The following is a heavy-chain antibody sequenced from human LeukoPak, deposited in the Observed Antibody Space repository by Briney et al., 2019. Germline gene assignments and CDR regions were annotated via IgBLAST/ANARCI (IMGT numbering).Heavy chain of an antibody. V-gene: IGHV4-4*02. CDR3: ARAGHIRAAFFDY. Sequence: SGTLSLTCAVSGGSISSSNWWSWVRQPPGKGLEWIGEIYHSGSTNYNPSLKSRVTISVDKSKSQFSLKLSSVTAADTAVYYCARAGHIRAAFFDYWGQGTLVTVSS. J-gene: IGHJ4*02. D-gene: IGHD6-13*01. CDR1: GGSISSSNW. CDR2: IYHSGST.